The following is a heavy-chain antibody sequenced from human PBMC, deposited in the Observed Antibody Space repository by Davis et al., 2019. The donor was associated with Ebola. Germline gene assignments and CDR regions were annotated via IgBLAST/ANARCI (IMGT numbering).Heavy chain of an antibody. CDR1: GYTFTSYD. Sequence: SVKVSCKASGYTFTSYDINWVRQAPGQGLEWMGGIIPIFGTANYAQKFQGRVTITADKSTSTAYMELSSLRSEDTAVYYCARGYCSGGSCYDGWFDPWGQGTLVTVSS. V-gene: IGHV1-69*06. D-gene: IGHD2-15*01. J-gene: IGHJ5*02. CDR3: ARGYCSGGSCYDGWFDP. CDR2: IIPIFGTA.